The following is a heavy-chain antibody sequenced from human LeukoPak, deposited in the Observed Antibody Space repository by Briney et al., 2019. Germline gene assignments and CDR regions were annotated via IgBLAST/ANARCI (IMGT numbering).Heavy chain of an antibody. CDR1: GGSFSGYY. J-gene: IGHJ6*02. CDR2: INHSGST. D-gene: IGHD6-13*01. V-gene: IGHV4-34*01. CDR3: ARGGGQAAGTFGMDV. Sequence: SETLSLTCAVYGGSFSGYYWSWIRQPPGKGLEWIGEINHSGSTNYNPSLKSRVTISVDTSKNQFSLKLSSVTAADTAVYYCARGGGQAAGTFGMDVWGQGTTVTVSS.